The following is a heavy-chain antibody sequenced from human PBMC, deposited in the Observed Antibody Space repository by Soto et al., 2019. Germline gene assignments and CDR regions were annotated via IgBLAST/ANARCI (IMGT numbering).Heavy chain of an antibody. CDR1: GGSISSGGYS. D-gene: IGHD1-26*01. Sequence: QLQLQESGSGLVKPSQTLSLTCAVSGGSISSGGYSWSWIRQPPGKGLEWIGYIYHSGSTYYNPSLKSRGTISVDRSKNQFSLKLSSVTAADTAVYYCARDSGSSDNWFDPWGQGTLVTVSS. J-gene: IGHJ5*02. V-gene: IGHV4-30-2*01. CDR2: IYHSGST. CDR3: ARDSGSSDNWFDP.